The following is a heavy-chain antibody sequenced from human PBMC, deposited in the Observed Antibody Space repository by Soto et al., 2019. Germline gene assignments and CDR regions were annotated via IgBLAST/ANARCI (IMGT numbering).Heavy chain of an antibody. CDR3: VKGEAGYFYYYYMDV. CDR2: ISSNGGNT. Sequence: PGGSLRLSCSASGFAFSSYAMHWVRQAPGKGLEYVLAISSNGGNTYYADSVKGRFTIPRDNSKNTLYLQMTSLRAEDTAVYYCVKGEAGYFYYYYMDVWGQGTTVTVPS. J-gene: IGHJ6*02. V-gene: IGHV3-64D*06. CDR1: GFAFSSYA.